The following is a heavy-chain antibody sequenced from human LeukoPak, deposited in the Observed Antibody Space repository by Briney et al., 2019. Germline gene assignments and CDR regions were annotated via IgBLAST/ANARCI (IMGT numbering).Heavy chain of an antibody. D-gene: IGHD5-18*01. Sequence: GASVKVSCKASGYTFTSYGISWVRQAPGQGLEWMGWISAYNGNTNYAQKLQGRVTMTTDTSTSTAYMELRSLRSDDTAVYYCARRELWLSPSAFDIWGQGTMVTVSS. J-gene: IGHJ3*02. V-gene: IGHV1-18*01. CDR3: ARRELWLSPSAFDI. CDR1: GYTFTSYG. CDR2: ISAYNGNT.